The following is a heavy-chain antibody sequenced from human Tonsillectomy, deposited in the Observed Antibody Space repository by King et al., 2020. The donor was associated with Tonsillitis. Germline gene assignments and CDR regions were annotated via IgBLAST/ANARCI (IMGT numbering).Heavy chain of an antibody. Sequence: QLVQSGGGLVQPGGSLRLSCAASGFSFSSYSMNWVRQAPGKGLEWASCISTSGSTIYYADSMKGRFTISRDNAKNLLYLQINSLRAEDTAVYFCARETTGSYYFDYWGQGTLVTVSS. CDR1: GFSFSSYS. CDR3: ARETTGSYYFDY. CDR2: ISTSGSTI. D-gene: IGHD3-10*01. J-gene: IGHJ4*02. V-gene: IGHV3-48*04.